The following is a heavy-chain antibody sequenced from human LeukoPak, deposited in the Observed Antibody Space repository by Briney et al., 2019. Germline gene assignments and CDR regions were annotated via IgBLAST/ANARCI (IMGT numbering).Heavy chain of an antibody. V-gene: IGHV5-51*01. CDR2: IYPGDSDT. J-gene: IGHJ4*02. CDR3: ARQKYCSSTSCEGFDY. D-gene: IGHD2-2*01. CDR1: GYNFTTYW. Sequence: GESLKISCKGSGYNFTTYWIDWVRQMPGKGLEWMGIIYPGDSDTKYSPSFQGQVSISVDKSISTAYLQWSSLKASDTAMYYCARQKYCSSTSCEGFDYWGQGTLITVSS.